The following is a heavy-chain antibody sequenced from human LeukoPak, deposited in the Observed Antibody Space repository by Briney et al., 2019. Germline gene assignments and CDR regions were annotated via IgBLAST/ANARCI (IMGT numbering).Heavy chain of an antibody. CDR1: GGSISSYY. J-gene: IGHJ4*02. Sequence: SETLSLTCTVSGGSISSYYWSWIRQPPGKGLEWIGYIYYSGGTNYNPSLKSRVTVSVDTSKNQFSLKLSSVTAADTAVYYCATQAGYSYGYGYWGQGTLVTVSS. CDR3: ATQAGYSYGYGY. V-gene: IGHV4-59*01. D-gene: IGHD5-18*01. CDR2: IYYSGGT.